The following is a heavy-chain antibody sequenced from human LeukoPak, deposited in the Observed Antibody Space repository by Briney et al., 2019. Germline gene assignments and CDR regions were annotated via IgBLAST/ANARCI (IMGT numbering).Heavy chain of an antibody. CDR3: AGHHQAYSRTY. V-gene: IGHV3-11*04. J-gene: IGHJ4*02. CDR1: GGSFSGYY. D-gene: IGHD6-13*01. CDR2: ISSSGSTI. Sequence: LSLTCAVYGGSFSGYYWSWIRQPPGKGLEWVSYISSSGSTIYYADSVKGRFTIPRDNAKNSLYLQMNSLRAEDTAVYYCAGHHQAYSRTYWGQGTLVTVSS.